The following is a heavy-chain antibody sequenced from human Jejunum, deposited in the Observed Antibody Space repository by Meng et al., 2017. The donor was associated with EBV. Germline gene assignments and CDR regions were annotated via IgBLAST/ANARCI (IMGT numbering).Heavy chain of an antibody. V-gene: IGHV4-4*02. Sequence: QVPLQEAGTGPVKPSGTLSLTCGVSGDSIISTDTWWSWARQPPGKGLEWIGEIFHAGNTNYNPSLKSQVTMSVDTSKNQFSLNLSSVTAADSAVYYCARGSHYTWDVWGQGTLVTVSS. CDR2: IFHAGNT. D-gene: IGHD3-16*01. J-gene: IGHJ4*02. CDR3: ARGSHYTWDV. CDR1: GDSIISTDTW.